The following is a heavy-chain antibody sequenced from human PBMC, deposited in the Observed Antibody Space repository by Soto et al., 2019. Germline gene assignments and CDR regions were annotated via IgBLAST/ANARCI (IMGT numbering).Heavy chain of an antibody. J-gene: IGHJ6*03. CDR3: ARDGCSSTSCAIYYYYYMDC. CDR1: GFTFSSYW. V-gene: IGHV3-7*01. CDR2: IKQDGSEK. D-gene: IGHD2-2*01. Sequence: GGSLRLSCAASGFTFSSYWMSWVRQAPGKGLEWVANIKQDGSEKYYVDSVKGRFTISRDNAKNSLYLQMNSLRAEDTAVYYCARDGCSSTSCAIYYYYYMDCSGKATTVTVSS.